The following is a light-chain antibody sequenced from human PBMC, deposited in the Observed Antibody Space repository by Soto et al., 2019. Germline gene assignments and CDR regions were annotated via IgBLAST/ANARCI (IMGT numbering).Light chain of an antibody. CDR2: WAS. Sequence: DIVMTQSPDSLAVSLGERATINCKSSQSVLYSSNNKNYLAWYQQKPGQPPKLLIYWASTRESGVPDRFSGSGSGTDFTLTNSILQAEDVAVYYCQQYYSTAYTFGQGTKLEIK. CDR1: QSVLYSSNNKNY. V-gene: IGKV4-1*01. CDR3: QQYYSTAYT. J-gene: IGKJ2*01.